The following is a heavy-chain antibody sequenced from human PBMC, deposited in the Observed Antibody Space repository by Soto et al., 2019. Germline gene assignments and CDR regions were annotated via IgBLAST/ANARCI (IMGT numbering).Heavy chain of an antibody. D-gene: IGHD3-22*01. CDR3: ARSFSPYYDSSGYAPAEYFQH. CDR1: GFSLSNARMG. V-gene: IGHV2-26*01. Sequence: QVTLKESGPVLVKPTETLTLTCTVSGFSLSNARMGVSWIRQPPGKALEWLAHIFSNDEKPYRTSLKSRLTISKDTSKXQVHLXXTNMDPVDTATYYCARSFSPYYDSSGYAPAEYFQHWGQGTLVTVSS. CDR2: IFSNDEK. J-gene: IGHJ1*01.